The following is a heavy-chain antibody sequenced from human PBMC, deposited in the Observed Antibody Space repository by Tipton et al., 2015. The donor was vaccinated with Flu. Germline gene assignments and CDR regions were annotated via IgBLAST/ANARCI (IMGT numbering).Heavy chain of an antibody. Sequence: SLRLSCAASGFTFSSYEMNWVRQAPGKGLEWVSYISSSGSTIYYADSVKGRFTISRDNAKNSLYLQMNSLRAEDTAVYYCARERYGSGSYFGLDDAFDIWGQGTIVTVSS. V-gene: IGHV3-48*03. J-gene: IGHJ3*02. D-gene: IGHD3-10*01. CDR3: ARERYGSGSYFGLDDAFDI. CDR1: GFTFSSYE. CDR2: ISSSGSTI.